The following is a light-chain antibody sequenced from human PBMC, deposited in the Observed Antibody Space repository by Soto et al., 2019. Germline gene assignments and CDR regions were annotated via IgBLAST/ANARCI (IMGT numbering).Light chain of an antibody. J-gene: IGKJ2*01. CDR3: EHYSRPRRSPA. CDR2: CAS. Sequence: EIVLTQSPGTLSLSPGERATLSCRASQSVSSSYLAWYQQKPGQAPRILIYCASSRATAIQDSFSGSGSGTDFILTISRLEPEDFAVFYCEHYSRPRRSPAFGQGTKLEIK. V-gene: IGKV3-20*01. CDR1: QSVSSSY.